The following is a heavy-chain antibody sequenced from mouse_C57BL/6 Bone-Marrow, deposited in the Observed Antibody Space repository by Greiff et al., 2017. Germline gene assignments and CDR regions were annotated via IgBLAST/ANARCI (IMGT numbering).Heavy chain of an antibody. V-gene: IGHV1-69*01. D-gene: IGHD1-1*01. Sequence: QVQLQQSGAELVMPGASVKLSCTASGYTFTSYWMHWVKQRPGQGLEWIGEIDPSDSYTNYNQKFKGKSTLTVDTSSSTDYMQLSSLTSEDSAVYYGARSLYYFGSRGFDYWGQGTTLTVSS. CDR2: IDPSDSYT. CDR3: ARSLYYFGSRGFDY. J-gene: IGHJ2*01. CDR1: GYTFTSYW.